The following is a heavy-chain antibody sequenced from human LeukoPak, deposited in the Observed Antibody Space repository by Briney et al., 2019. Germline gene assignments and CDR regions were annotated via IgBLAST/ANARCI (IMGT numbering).Heavy chain of an antibody. V-gene: IGHV4-39*07. D-gene: IGHD3-10*01. CDR1: GGSISSSTYF. J-gene: IGHJ5*02. CDR2: IYYSGST. Sequence: SETLSLTCTVSGGSISSSTYFWGWIRQPPGKGLEWIGTIYYSGSTYYNPSLKSRVTISVDTSKNQFSLKLSSVTAADTAVYYCARTARQARYGSGSYSFDPWGQGTLVTVSS. CDR3: ARTARQARYGSGSYSFDP.